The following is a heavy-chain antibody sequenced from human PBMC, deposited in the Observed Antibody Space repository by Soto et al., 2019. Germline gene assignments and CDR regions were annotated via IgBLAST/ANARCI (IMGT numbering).Heavy chain of an antibody. J-gene: IGHJ4*02. Sequence: GGSLRLSCAASGFTFSSYAMSWVRQAPGKGLEWVSAISGSGGSTYYADYVKGRFTISRDNSKNTLYLQMNSLRAEDTVLYYCAKVQPNRITMIVVVITSFDYWGQGTLGTVS. CDR2: ISGSGGST. D-gene: IGHD3-22*01. CDR1: GFTFSSYA. CDR3: AKVQPNRITMIVVVITSFDY. V-gene: IGHV3-23*01.